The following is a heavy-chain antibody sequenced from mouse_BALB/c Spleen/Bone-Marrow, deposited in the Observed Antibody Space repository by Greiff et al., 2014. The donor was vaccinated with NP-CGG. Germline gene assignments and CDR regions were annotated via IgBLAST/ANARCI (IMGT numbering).Heavy chain of an antibody. Sequence: ELGPSLVKPSQTLSLTCSVTGDSITRGYWNWIRKFPGNKLEYMGYITYSANTYHNPSLKSRLSITRDTSKNQYYLQLNSVTTEDTATYYCATGYYFDYWGQGTTLTVSS. J-gene: IGHJ2*01. CDR1: GDSITRGY. CDR2: ITYSANT. V-gene: IGHV3-8*02. CDR3: ATGYYFDY. D-gene: IGHD4-1*01.